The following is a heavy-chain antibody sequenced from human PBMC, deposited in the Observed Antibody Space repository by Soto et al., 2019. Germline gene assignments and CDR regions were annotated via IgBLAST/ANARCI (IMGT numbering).Heavy chain of an antibody. CDR1: GHTFTSYG. V-gene: IGHV1-18*04. D-gene: IGHD3-3*01. Sequence: ASVKVSCKASGHTFTSYGTSWVRQAPGQGLEWMGWISAYNGNTNYAQKLQGRVTMTTDTSTSTAYMELRSLRSDDTAVYYCARSITIFGVVPYYFDYWGQGTLVTVSS. J-gene: IGHJ4*02. CDR2: ISAYNGNT. CDR3: ARSITIFGVVPYYFDY.